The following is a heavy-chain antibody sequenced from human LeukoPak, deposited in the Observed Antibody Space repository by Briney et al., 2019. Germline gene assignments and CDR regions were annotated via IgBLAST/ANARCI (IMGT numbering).Heavy chain of an antibody. J-gene: IGHJ6*03. Sequence: PSETLSLTCAVYGGSFSGYYWSWIRQPPGKGLEWIGEINHSGSTNYNPSLKSRVTISVDTSKNQFSLKLSSVTAADTAVYYCARDHRYYYYYMDVWGKGTTVTVSS. V-gene: IGHV4-34*01. CDR3: ARDHRYYYYYMDV. CDR1: GGSFSGYY. CDR2: INHSGST.